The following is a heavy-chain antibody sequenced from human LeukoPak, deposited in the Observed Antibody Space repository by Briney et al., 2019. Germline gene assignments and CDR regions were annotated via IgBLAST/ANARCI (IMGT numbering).Heavy chain of an antibody. CDR1: GFTVSSNY. J-gene: IGHJ4*02. CDR3: ARDEYYGSGSYSVY. V-gene: IGHV3-66*01. CDR2: IYSGGST. D-gene: IGHD3-10*01. Sequence: PGGSLRLSCAASGFTVSSNYMSWVRQAPGKGLEWVSVIYSGGSTYYADSVKGRFTISRDNSKNTLYLQMNSLRAEDTAVYYCARDEYYGSGSYSVYWGQGTLVTVSS.